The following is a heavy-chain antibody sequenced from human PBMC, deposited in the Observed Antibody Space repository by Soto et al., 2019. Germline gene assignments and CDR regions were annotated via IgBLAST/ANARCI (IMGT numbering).Heavy chain of an antibody. CDR2: IGTAGDT. CDR1: GFTFSSYD. V-gene: IGHV3-13*01. J-gene: IGHJ2*01. D-gene: IGHD6-19*01. CDR3: SAGIQSWYFDL. Sequence: EVQLVESGGGLVQPGGSLRLSCAASGFTFSSYDMHWVRQATGKGLEWVSAIGTAGDTYYPGSVKGRFTISRETAKNSLYLQMNSLRAGDTAVYYCSAGIQSWYFDLWGRGTLVTVSS.